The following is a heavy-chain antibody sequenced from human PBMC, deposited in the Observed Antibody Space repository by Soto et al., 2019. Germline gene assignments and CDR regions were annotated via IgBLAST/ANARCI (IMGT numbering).Heavy chain of an antibody. Sequence: SETLSLTCTVSGGSISSYYWSWIRQPPGKGLEWIGYIYYSGSTNYNPSLKSRVTISVDTSKNQFSLKLSSVTAADTAVYYCARDDSGSYGMDVWGQGTTVTVSS. CDR1: GGSISSYY. CDR2: IYYSGST. D-gene: IGHD1-26*01. J-gene: IGHJ6*02. CDR3: ARDDSGSYGMDV. V-gene: IGHV4-59*01.